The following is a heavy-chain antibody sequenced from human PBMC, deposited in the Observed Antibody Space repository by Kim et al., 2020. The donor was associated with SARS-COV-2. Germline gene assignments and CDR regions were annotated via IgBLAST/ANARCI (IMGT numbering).Heavy chain of an antibody. J-gene: IGHJ2*01. CDR1: GGSFSGYY. D-gene: IGHD2-2*02. V-gene: IGHV4-34*01. Sequence: SETLSLTCAVYGGSFSGYYWSWIRQPPGKGLEWIGEINHSGSTNYNPSLKSRVTISVDTSKNQFSLKLSSVTAADTAVYYCASSSPPSSTAPAAIPRRYFDLWGRGTLVTVSS. CDR3: ASSSPPSSTAPAAIPRRYFDL. CDR2: INHSGST.